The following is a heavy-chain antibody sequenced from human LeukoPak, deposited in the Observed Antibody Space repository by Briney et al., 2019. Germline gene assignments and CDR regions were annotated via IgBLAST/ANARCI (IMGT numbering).Heavy chain of an antibody. CDR2: ISSSSSTI. CDR1: GFTFSSYS. Sequence: PGGSLRLSCAASGFTFSSYSMTWVRQAPGKGLEWVSYISSSSSTIYYADSVKGRFTISRHNSKNTLYLQMNSLRAEDTAVYYCARGGALGNTYGHQAYWGQGTLVTVSS. CDR3: ARGGALGNTYGHQAY. V-gene: IGHV3-48*01. J-gene: IGHJ4*02. D-gene: IGHD5-18*01.